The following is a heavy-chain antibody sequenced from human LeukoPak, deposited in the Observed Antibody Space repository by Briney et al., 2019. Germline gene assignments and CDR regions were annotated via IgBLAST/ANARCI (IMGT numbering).Heavy chain of an antibody. V-gene: IGHV3-15*01. D-gene: IGHD5-24*01. J-gene: IGHJ6*02. CDR2: IKSKNDGGTT. CDR3: TTGTDRRDGYNYYYYYGMDV. CDR1: GFTFSNAW. Sequence: GGALRLSCAASGFTFSNAWMSWVGQAPGKGVEGVGRIKSKNDGGTTDYAAQEKGKFTISIDDSKNTLYLQMNSLKTEDTAVYYCTTGTDRRDGYNYYYYYGMDVWGQGTTVTVSS.